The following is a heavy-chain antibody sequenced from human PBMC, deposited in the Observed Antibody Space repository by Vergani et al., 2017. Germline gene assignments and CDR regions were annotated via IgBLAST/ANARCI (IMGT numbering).Heavy chain of an antibody. V-gene: IGHV5-51*01. CDR3: AVLNSGSSWFTEEDAFDI. J-gene: IGHJ3*02. CDR2: IYPGDSDT. D-gene: IGHD6-13*01. CDR1: GYSFTSYW. Sequence: EVQLVESGGGLIQPGESLKISCKGSGYSFTSYWIGWVRQMPGKGLEWMGIIYPGDSDTRYSPSFQGQVTISADKSISTAYLPWSSLKASDTAMYYCAVLNSGSSWFTEEDAFDIWGQGTMVTVSS.